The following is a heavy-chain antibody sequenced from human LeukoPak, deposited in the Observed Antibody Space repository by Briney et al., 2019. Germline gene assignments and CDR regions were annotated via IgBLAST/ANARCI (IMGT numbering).Heavy chain of an antibody. CDR2: INPNSGGT. CDR1: GYTFTGYY. CDR3: AREGANYYDSSGYYGAFDI. J-gene: IGHJ3*02. V-gene: IGHV1-2*02. Sequence: VASVEASCKASGYTFTGYYMHWVRQAPGQGLEWMGWINPNSGGTNYAQKFQGRVTMTRDTSISTAYMELSRLRSDDTAVYYCAREGANYYDSSGYYGAFDIWGQGTMVTVSS. D-gene: IGHD3-22*01.